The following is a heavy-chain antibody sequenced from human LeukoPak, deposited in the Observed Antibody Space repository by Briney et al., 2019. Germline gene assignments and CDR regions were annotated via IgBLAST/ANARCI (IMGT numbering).Heavy chain of an antibody. D-gene: IGHD3-22*01. V-gene: IGHV3-30*01. Sequence: PGGSLRLSCAASGFTFSTYVMHWVRQAPGKGLQWVAVILYDGSNKYYADSVKGRFIISRDNSKNTLYLQMNSLTAEDTAVYYCARVVVGSVYNCGMDVWGQGTTVTVSS. CDR1: GFTFSTYV. CDR3: ARVVVGSVYNCGMDV. J-gene: IGHJ6*02. CDR2: ILYDGSNK.